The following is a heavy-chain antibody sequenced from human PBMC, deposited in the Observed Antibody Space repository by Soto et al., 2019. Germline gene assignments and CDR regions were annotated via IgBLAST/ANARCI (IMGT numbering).Heavy chain of an antibody. D-gene: IGHD3-10*01. CDR3: ARDIQYNYGPWFDP. J-gene: IGHJ5*02. CDR1: GGSIRSSTYY. V-gene: IGHV4-31*01. CDR2: ISSSGST. Sequence: SETLSLTCTVSGGSIRSSTYYWTWIRQHPGKGLEWIGYISSSGSTHYNPSLKSLVTMSVDTSKNQFSLNLSSVTVADTAVYLCARDIQYNYGPWFDPWGQGTLVTVYS.